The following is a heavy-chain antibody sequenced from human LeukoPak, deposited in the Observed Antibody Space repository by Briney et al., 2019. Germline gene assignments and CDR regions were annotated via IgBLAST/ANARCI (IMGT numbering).Heavy chain of an antibody. CDR3: ARGPYYYDSSGAFDP. Sequence: PSETLSLTCTVSGGSISSYYWSWIRQPAGKGLEWIGRIYTSGSTTYNPSLKSRVTISVDTSKNQFSLKLSSVTAADTALYYCARGPYYYDSSGAFDPWGQGTLVTVSS. D-gene: IGHD3-22*01. CDR1: GGSISSYY. J-gene: IGHJ5*02. CDR2: IYTSGST. V-gene: IGHV4-4*07.